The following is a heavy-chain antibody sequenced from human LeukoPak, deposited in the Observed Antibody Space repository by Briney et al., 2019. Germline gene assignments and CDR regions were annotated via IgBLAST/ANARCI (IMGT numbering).Heavy chain of an antibody. D-gene: IGHD6-19*01. CDR2: IYYSGST. Sequence: SETLSLTCTVSGGSISSSSYYWGWIRQPPGKGLEWIGSIYYSGSTYYNPSLKSRVTISVDTSKNQFSLKLSSVTAADTAVYYCARQGGSSGWYVSLVFDYWGQGTLVTVSS. J-gene: IGHJ4*02. CDR1: GGSISSSSYY. V-gene: IGHV4-39*01. CDR3: ARQGGSSGWYVSLVFDY.